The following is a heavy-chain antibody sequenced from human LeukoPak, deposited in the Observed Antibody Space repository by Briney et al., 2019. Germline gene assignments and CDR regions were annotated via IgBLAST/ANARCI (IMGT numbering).Heavy chain of an antibody. CDR2: ISYDGSNK. CDR1: GFTFSSYA. CDR3: ARGGYIAVAGGNGY. V-gene: IGHV3-30-3*01. Sequence: GGSLRLSCAASGFTFSSYAMHWVRQAPGKGLEWVAVISYDGSNKYYADSVKGRFTISRDNSKNTLYLQMNSLRSEDTAVYYCARGGYIAVAGGNGYWGQGTLVTVSS. J-gene: IGHJ4*02. D-gene: IGHD6-19*01.